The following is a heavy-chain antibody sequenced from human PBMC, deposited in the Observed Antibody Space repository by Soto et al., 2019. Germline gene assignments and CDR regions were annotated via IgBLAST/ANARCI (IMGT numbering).Heavy chain of an antibody. CDR3: ARGRTYQLLVNYYDMDV. J-gene: IGHJ6*02. CDR2: ISAYNGNT. D-gene: IGHD2-2*01. V-gene: IGHV1-18*01. Sequence: ASVKVSCKASGYTFTSYGISWVRQAPGQGLEWMGWISAYNGNTNYAQKVQGRVTMTRNTSISTAYMELSSLRSEDTAVYYCARGRTYQLLVNYYDMDVWGQGTTVTVSS. CDR1: GYTFTSYG.